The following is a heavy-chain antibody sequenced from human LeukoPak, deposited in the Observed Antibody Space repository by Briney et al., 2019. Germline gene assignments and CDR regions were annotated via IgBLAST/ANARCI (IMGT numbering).Heavy chain of an antibody. J-gene: IGHJ4*02. CDR3: ARGYCSSTSCYSVFDY. CDR2: IYHSGST. D-gene: IGHD2-2*01. V-gene: IGHV4-30-2*01. Sequence: SETLSLTCAVSGGSISSGGYSWSCIRQPPGKGLEWIGYIYHSGSTYYNPSLKSRVTISVDRSKNQFSLKLSSVTAADTAVYYCARGYCSSTSCYSVFDYWGQGTLVTVSS. CDR1: GGSISSGGYS.